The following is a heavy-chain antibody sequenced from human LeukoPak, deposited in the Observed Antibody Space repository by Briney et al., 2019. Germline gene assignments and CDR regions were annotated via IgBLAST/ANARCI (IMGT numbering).Heavy chain of an antibody. D-gene: IGHD1-26*01. CDR1: GFTFRTYA. Sequence: GGSLRLSCAGSGFTFRTYAMDWVRQVPGKGLEWVAGITGNGGMIRYADSVKGRFTISRDNPKNTLYLQMNSLRVEDTAVYYCAKDRVPDGMWEIDSWGQGAPVTVSS. V-gene: IGHV3-23*01. J-gene: IGHJ4*02. CDR2: ITGNGGMI. CDR3: AKDRVPDGMWEIDS.